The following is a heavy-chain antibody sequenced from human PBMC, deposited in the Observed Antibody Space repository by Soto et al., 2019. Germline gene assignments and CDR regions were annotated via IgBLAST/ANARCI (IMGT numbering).Heavy chain of an antibody. CDR2: ISYDGSNK. CDR3: AKDRIAVAGTCDY. V-gene: IGHV3-30*18. CDR1: GFTFSNHP. D-gene: IGHD6-19*01. Sequence: QVQLVESGGGVVQPGRSLRLSCAASGFTFSNHPIHWVRQAPGKGLEWVAVISYDGSNKYYADSVKGRFTISRDNSKNTLYLQMNSLRAEDTAVYYCAKDRIAVAGTCDYWGQGTLVTVSS. J-gene: IGHJ4*02.